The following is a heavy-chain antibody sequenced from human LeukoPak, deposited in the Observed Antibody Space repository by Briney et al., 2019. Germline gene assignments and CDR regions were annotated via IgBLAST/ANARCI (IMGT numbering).Heavy chain of an antibody. V-gene: IGHV3-21*01. CDR1: GYTFSSYS. D-gene: IGHD2-2*01. J-gene: IGHJ1*01. CDR3: ARPHCSSTSCYGHYFQH. Sequence: PGGSLRLSCAASGYTFSSYSMNWVRQAPGKGLEWVSSISSSSSYIYYADSVKGRFTISRDNAKNSLYLQMNSLRAEDTAVYYCARPHCSSTSCYGHYFQHWGQGTLVTVSS. CDR2: ISSSSSYI.